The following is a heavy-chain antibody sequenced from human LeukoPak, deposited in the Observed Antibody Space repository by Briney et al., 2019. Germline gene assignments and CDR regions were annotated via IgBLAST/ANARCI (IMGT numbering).Heavy chain of an antibody. CDR3: ARAAIHLWFANYYYYMDV. CDR1: GGSISTYY. D-gene: IGHD5-18*01. CDR2: IYYSGST. Sequence: SETLSLTCTVSGGSISTYYWSWIRQPPGKGLEWIGFIYYSGSTNYNPSLKSRITMSVDTSKNQFSLKLNSVTAADTAVYYCARAAIHLWFANYYYYMDVWGKGTTVTVSS. V-gene: IGHV4-59*01. J-gene: IGHJ6*03.